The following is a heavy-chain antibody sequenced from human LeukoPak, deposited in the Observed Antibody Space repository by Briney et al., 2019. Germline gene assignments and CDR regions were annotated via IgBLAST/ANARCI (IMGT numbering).Heavy chain of an antibody. Sequence: GGSLRLSCAASGFTFSNAWMSWVRQAPGKGLEWVGRIKSKTDGGTTDYAAPVKGRFTISRDDSKNTLYLQMNSLKTEDTAVYYCTTEAPRYYYDSSGYFDYWGQGTLVTVSS. CDR1: GFTFSNAW. J-gene: IGHJ4*02. CDR2: IKSKTDGGTT. V-gene: IGHV3-15*01. CDR3: TTEAPRYYYDSSGYFDY. D-gene: IGHD3-22*01.